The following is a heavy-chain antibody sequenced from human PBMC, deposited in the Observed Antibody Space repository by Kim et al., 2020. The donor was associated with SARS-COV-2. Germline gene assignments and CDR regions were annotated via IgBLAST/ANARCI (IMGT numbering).Heavy chain of an antibody. J-gene: IGHJ4*02. D-gene: IGHD3-22*01. V-gene: IGHV3-7*01. Sequence: GGSLRLSCAASGFTFSSYWMSWVRQAPGKGLEWVANIKQDGSVKYYVDSVKGRFTISRDNAKNSLYLQMNSLRAEDTAVYYCARDRAYYYDSSGYQRGPFDYWGQGTLVTVSS. CDR3: ARDRAYYYDSSGYQRGPFDY. CDR2: IKQDGSVK. CDR1: GFTFSSYW.